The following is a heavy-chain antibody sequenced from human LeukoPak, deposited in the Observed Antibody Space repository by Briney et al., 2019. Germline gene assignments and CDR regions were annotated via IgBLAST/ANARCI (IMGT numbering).Heavy chain of an antibody. CDR3: ARDRGTAPDYGNYLRLNY. V-gene: IGHV3-21*01. CDR2: ISSSSSYI. D-gene: IGHD4-11*01. J-gene: IGHJ4*02. Sequence: PGGSLRLSCAASGFTFSSYSMNWVRQAPGKGLEWVSSISSSSSYIYYADSVKGRFTISRDNAKNSLYLQMNSLRAEDTAVYYCARDRGTAPDYGNYLRLNYWGQGTLVTVSS. CDR1: GFTFSSYS.